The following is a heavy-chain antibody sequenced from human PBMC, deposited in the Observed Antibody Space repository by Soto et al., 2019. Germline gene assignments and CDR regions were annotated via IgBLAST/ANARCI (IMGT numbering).Heavy chain of an antibody. Sequence: SGPTLVNPTETLTLTCTVSGFSLSNARMGVSGIRQPPGKALEWLAHIFSNDEKSYSTSLKSRLTISKDTYKSQVFLTMTNMDPVVTATYYCARMRAAAGTVWFDPWSQGTPVPVSS. J-gene: IGHJ5*02. V-gene: IGHV2-26*01. D-gene: IGHD6-13*01. CDR1: GFSLSNARMG. CDR2: IFSNDEK. CDR3: ARMRAAAGTVWFDP.